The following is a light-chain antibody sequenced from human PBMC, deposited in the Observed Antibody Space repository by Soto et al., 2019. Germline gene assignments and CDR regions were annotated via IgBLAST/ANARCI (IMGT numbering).Light chain of an antibody. Sequence: DIQMTQSTSTLSASVGDRVTITCRASQSIDIWLAWYQQKPGKAPKHLIYKASNLESGVPSRFSGSGSGTEFTLTISSLQPDDSATYYCQHYYGYSRTFGQGTKLEIK. CDR3: QHYYGYSRT. V-gene: IGKV1-5*03. CDR1: QSIDIW. J-gene: IGKJ2*01. CDR2: KAS.